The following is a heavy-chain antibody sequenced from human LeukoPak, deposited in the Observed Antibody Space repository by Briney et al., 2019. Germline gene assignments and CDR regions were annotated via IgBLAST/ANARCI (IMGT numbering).Heavy chain of an antibody. V-gene: IGHV4-34*01. CDR2: INHSGST. CDR1: GGSFSGYY. Sequence: SESLSLTCAVCGGSFSGYYCSWLRHPPGKGLEWIGEINHSGSTKYNPSLKSRLTISVDTSKNQFSLKLSSVTAADTAVYYCARARPLYYVMDVWGQGTTVTVSS. J-gene: IGHJ6*02. CDR3: ARARPLYYVMDV.